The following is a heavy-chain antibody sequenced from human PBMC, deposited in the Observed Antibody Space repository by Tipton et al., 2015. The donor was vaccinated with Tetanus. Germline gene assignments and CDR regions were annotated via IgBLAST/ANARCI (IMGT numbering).Heavy chain of an antibody. D-gene: IGHD4-17*01. V-gene: IGHV4-61*01. CDR1: GSSISRSSHY. Sequence: PGLVKPSETLSLTCTVSGSSISRSSHYWTWIRQPPGKEPEWVGYVYHSGATNYHPSLKTRLAISADTSKNQFSLNLRSVITADTAVYYCARELDYAGQFGCSFDFWGQGTLVTVSS. CDR2: VYHSGAT. J-gene: IGHJ4*02. CDR3: ARELDYAGQFGCSFDF.